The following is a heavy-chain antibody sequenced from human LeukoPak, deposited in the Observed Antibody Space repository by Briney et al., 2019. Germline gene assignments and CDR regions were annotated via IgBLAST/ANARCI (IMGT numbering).Heavy chain of an antibody. CDR2: IYSSGST. D-gene: IGHD1-14*01. V-gene: IGHV4-4*07. CDR3: ARSADIKPPPTGNAFDI. CDR1: GGSISSYY. J-gene: IGHJ3*02. Sequence: SETLSLTCTVSGGSISSYYWSWIRQPAGKGLEWIGRIYSSGSTNDNPSLKSRVTMPVDTSKNQFSLKLSSVTAADTAVYYCARSADIKPPPTGNAFDIWGQGTMVTVSS.